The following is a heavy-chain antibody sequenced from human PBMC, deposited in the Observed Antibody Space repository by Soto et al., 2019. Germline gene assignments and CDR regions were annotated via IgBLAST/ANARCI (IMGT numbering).Heavy chain of an antibody. CDR3: ERGPSIRFLNRFDP. D-gene: IGHD3-3*01. Sequence: PSETLSLTCAVYGGSFSGYYWSWIRQPPGKGLEWIGEINHSGSTNYNPSLKSRVTISVDTSKNQFSLKLSSVTAADTAVYYCERGPSIRFLNRFDPWGQGNLVTVSS. CDR2: INHSGST. J-gene: IGHJ5*02. CDR1: GGSFSGYY. V-gene: IGHV4-34*01.